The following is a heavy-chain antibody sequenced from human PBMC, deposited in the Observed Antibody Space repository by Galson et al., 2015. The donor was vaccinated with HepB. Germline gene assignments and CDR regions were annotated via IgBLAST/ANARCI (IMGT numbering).Heavy chain of an antibody. Sequence: SPRLSCAASGFTFSSYGMHWVRQAPGKGLKWVAFIRYDGSNKYYADSVKGRFTISRDNSKNTLYLQMNSLRAEDTAVYYCAKEPDLSSSWYRGGDDAFDIWGQGTMVTVSS. V-gene: IGHV3-30*02. CDR3: AKEPDLSSSWYRGGDDAFDI. CDR2: IRYDGSNK. CDR1: GFTFSSYG. D-gene: IGHD6-13*01. J-gene: IGHJ3*02.